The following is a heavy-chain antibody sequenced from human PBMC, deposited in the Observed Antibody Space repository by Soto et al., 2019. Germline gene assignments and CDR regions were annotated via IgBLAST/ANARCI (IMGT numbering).Heavy chain of an antibody. CDR3: ARSGSGSYEDYYYYGMDV. Sequence: SETLSLTCTVSGGSISSYYWSWIRQPPGKGLEWIGYIYYSGSTNYNPSLKSRVTISVDTSKNQFSLKLSSVTAADTAVYYCARSGSGSYEDYYYYGMDVWGQGTTVTVSS. J-gene: IGHJ6*02. D-gene: IGHD3-10*01. CDR1: GGSISSYY. V-gene: IGHV4-59*01. CDR2: IYYSGST.